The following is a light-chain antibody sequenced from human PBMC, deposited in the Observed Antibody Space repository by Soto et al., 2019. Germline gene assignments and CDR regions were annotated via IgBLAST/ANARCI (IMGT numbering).Light chain of an antibody. J-gene: IGLJ3*02. CDR2: EVT. CDR1: SSDVGGYNY. V-gene: IGLV2-14*01. Sequence: QSALTRPASVSGSPGQSITISCTGTSSDVGGYNYVSWYQQHPDKAPKLMIYEVTNRPSGVSNRFSGSKSANTASLTISGLQAEDEADYYCSSYTRSNTWVFGGGTKLTVL. CDR3: SSYTRSNTWV.